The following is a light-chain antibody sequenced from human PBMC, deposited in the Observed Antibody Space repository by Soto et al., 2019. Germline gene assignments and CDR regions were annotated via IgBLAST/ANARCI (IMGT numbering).Light chain of an antibody. V-gene: IGKV3-15*01. J-gene: IGKJ1*01. CDR2: GAS. Sequence: EIVMTQSPATLSVSPGERATRSCRASQSVSSNLAWYQQKPGQAPRLLIYGASTRATGIPARFSGSGSGTEFTLTISSLQSEDFAVYYCQQYNNRPRTFGQGTKVEIK. CDR3: QQYNNRPRT. CDR1: QSVSSN.